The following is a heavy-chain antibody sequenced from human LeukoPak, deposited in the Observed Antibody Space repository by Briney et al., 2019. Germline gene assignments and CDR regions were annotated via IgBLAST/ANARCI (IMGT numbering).Heavy chain of an antibody. CDR3: AGTRRYCSGGSCYNWFDP. CDR1: GGSISSDIYY. CDR2: IYMSGNT. V-gene: IGHV4-61*02. D-gene: IGHD2-15*01. Sequence: SQTLSLTCTVSGGSISSDIYYWSWIRQPAGKGLEWIGRIYMSGNTNYNLSLKSRLTISVDTSKSQFSLKLSSVTAADTAVYYCAGTRRYCSGGSCYNWFDPWGQGTLVTVSS. J-gene: IGHJ5*02.